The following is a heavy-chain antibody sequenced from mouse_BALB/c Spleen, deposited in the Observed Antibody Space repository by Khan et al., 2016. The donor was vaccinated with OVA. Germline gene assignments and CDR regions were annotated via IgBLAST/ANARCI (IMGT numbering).Heavy chain of an antibody. D-gene: IGHD3-3*01. CDR2: IWAGGST. V-gene: IGHV2-9*02. CDR1: RYSLTRYG. J-gene: IGHJ2*01. Sequence: VELVESGPGLVAPSQSLSITCTVYRYSLTRYGVHWVRQPPGKGLEWLGLIWAGGSTNYNWALMSRLSISIDNSKSIVFLIMNSLQTDDTALYYCARSKYLARYWGQGTTLTVSS. CDR3: ARSKYLARY.